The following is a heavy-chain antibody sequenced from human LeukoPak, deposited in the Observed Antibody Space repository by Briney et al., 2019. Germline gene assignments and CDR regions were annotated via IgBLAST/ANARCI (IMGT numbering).Heavy chain of an antibody. CDR1: GFTFSSYG. Sequence: GGSLRLSCAASGFTFSSYGMHWVRQAPGKGLEWVAFIRYDGSNKYYADSVKGRFTISRDDSKNTLYLQMNSLRAEDTAVYYCAKEGGGQLGYMDVWGKGTTVTVSS. V-gene: IGHV3-30*02. CDR3: AKEGGGQLGYMDV. CDR2: IRYDGSNK. D-gene: IGHD6-6*01. J-gene: IGHJ6*03.